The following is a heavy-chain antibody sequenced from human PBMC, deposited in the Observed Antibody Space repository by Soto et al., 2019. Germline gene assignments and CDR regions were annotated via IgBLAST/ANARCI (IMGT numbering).Heavy chain of an antibody. CDR3: ARQYCSGTDCYWHFDF. CDR1: GYQFTGSY. CDR2: INPDTGST. V-gene: IGHV1-46*01. Sequence: QVRLLQSGAEVQRPGASINISCQATGYQFTGSYLHWIRRAPGHGPHWMGMINPDTGSTTYAETCQGRVAMSADRSAGPVYLGLGGLTSDDTATYYCARQYCSGTDCYWHFDFGGQGTFVTVSS. J-gene: IGHJ4*02. D-gene: IGHD2-15*01.